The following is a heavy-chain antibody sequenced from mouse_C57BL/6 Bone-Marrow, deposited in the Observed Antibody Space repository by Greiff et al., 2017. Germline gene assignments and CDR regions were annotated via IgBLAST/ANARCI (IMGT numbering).Heavy chain of an antibody. CDR2: IDPSDSYP. Sequence: QVQLQQSGAELVMPGASVKLSCKASGYTFTSYWMHWVTQRPGQGLEWIGEIDPSDSYPNYNQKFKGKSTLTVDKSSSTAYMQLSSLTSEDSAVYYCAREITTVGFAYWGQGTLVTVSA. D-gene: IGHD1-1*01. V-gene: IGHV1-69*01. CDR3: AREITTVGFAY. CDR1: GYTFTSYW. J-gene: IGHJ3*01.